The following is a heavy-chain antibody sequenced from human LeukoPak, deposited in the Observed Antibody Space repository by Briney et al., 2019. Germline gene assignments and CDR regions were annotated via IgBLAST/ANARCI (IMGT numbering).Heavy chain of an antibody. V-gene: IGHV3-23*01. D-gene: IGHD6-19*01. CDR2: ISGGDDNT. J-gene: IGHJ4*02. CDR1: GFTFSDNA. Sequence: GRSLRLSCAASGFTFSDNAMIWVRQAPGKGLEWVSSISGGDDNTYYPDSVKGRFTISRDMSKNTLYLHMDSLRADDTAIYYCAKGISAWFGQGFDCWGQGTLVTVSS. CDR3: AKGISAWFGQGFDC.